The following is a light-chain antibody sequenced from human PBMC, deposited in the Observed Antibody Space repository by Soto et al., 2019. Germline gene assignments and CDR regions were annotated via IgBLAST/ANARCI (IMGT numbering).Light chain of an antibody. CDR2: GAS. Sequence: EIGMTQSPATLSVSQRERATLSCRASQSVSSNLAWYQQKPGQAPRLLIYGASNRAPGIPARFSGSGSGTDFTLTISSLEPEDFAVYSCQQRSNWPVTFGQGTRWRL. CDR1: QSVSSN. V-gene: IGKV3-11*01. J-gene: IGKJ5*01. CDR3: QQRSNWPVT.